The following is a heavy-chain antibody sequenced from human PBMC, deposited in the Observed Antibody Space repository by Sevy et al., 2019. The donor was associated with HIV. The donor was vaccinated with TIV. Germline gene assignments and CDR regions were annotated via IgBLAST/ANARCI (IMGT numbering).Heavy chain of an antibody. CDR2: IKKDGSEK. Sequence: GGSLRLSCAASGFTFSRYWMSWVRQAPRKGLEWVANIKKDGSEKYYVDSVKGRFTISRDNAKNSLFLQMNSLRAEDTAVYYCARDCSSTSCLWGLDVWGQGTTVTVSS. D-gene: IGHD2-2*01. J-gene: IGHJ6*02. V-gene: IGHV3-7*03. CDR3: ARDCSSTSCLWGLDV. CDR1: GFTFSRYW.